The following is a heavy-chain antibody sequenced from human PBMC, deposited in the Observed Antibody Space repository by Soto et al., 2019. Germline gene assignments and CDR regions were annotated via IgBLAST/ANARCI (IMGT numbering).Heavy chain of an antibody. CDR1: GYIFTASG. J-gene: IGHJ4*02. V-gene: IGHV1-3*01. Sequence: QVHLVQSGAEVKKPGASVKVSCKASGYIFTASGLHWVRQAPGQSLEWMGWINDGNGNTEYAQKLQGRVNITRDTSASTAYMELSSLRSEDTAVYYCPRAEGYGGQGDLDYGGQGPRVSVPS. CDR2: INDGNGNT. D-gene: IGHD4-17*01. CDR3: PRAEGYGGQGDLDY.